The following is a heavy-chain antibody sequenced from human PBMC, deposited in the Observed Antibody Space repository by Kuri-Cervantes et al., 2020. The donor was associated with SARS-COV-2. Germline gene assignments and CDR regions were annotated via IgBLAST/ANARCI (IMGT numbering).Heavy chain of an antibody. Sequence: GESLKISCTASGFTFGDYAMGWVRQAPGKGLEWVGFIRSKAYGGTTEYAASVKGRFTISRDDSKSIAYLQMNSLKTEDTAVYYCTRYDFWSGYYGYMDVWGKGTTVTVSS. J-gene: IGHJ6*03. CDR3: TRYDFWSGYYGYMDV. D-gene: IGHD3-3*01. CDR1: GFTFGDYA. V-gene: IGHV3-49*04. CDR2: IRSKAYGGTT.